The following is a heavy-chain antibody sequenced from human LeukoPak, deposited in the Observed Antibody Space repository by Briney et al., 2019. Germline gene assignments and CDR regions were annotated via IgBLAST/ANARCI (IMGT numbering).Heavy chain of an antibody. CDR2: IDPSDSYT. J-gene: IGHJ4*02. D-gene: IGHD6-19*01. V-gene: IGHV5-10-1*01. CDR3: ARHMYNSGGSADY. Sequence: GESLKISCKGSGYSFTSYWITWVRQMPGKGLEWMGRIDPSDSYTNYSPSLQGHVTISADKSISTAYLQWSSLKASDTAMYYCARHMYNSGGSADYWGQGTLVSVSS. CDR1: GYSFTSYW.